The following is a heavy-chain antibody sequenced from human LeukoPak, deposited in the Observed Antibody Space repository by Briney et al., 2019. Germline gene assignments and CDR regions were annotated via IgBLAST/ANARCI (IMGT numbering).Heavy chain of an antibody. J-gene: IGHJ4*02. CDR2: INAGNGNT. D-gene: IGHD4-17*01. Sequence: GASVKVSCKASGYTFTSYAMHWVRQAPGQRLEWMGWINAGNGNTKYSQKFQGRVTITRDTSASTAYMELSSLRSEDTAVYYCARVMGGLVTVTTYFDYWGQGTLVTVSS. CDR1: GYTFTSYA. CDR3: ARVMGGLVTVTTYFDY. V-gene: IGHV1-3*01.